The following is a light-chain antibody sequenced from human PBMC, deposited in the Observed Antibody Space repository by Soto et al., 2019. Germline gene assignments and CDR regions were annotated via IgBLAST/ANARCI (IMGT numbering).Light chain of an antibody. Sequence: EIVLTQSPGTLSLSPGERATLSCRASQSVSSSYFAWYQQKPGQAPRLLIYGASSRATGIPDRFSGRGSGTDFTLTISRLEPEDFAVYYFHQYGSSLTWTFGQGTKVEIK. J-gene: IGKJ1*01. CDR2: GAS. V-gene: IGKV3-20*01. CDR3: HQYGSSLTWT. CDR1: QSVSSSY.